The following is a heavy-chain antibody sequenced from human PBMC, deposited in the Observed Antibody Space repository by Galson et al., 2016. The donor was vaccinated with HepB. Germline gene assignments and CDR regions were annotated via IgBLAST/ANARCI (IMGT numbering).Heavy chain of an antibody. Sequence: SLRLSCAASGFNFDNFYMNWIRQAPGKGLEWIADISAAGSFFNYADSVRGRFIISRDNAKKSLSLQMDSLGADDTGVYYCARERASHIRDAFEIWGRGTKVTGSS. D-gene: IGHD5-24*01. CDR3: ARERASHIRDAFEI. V-gene: IGHV3-11*06. CDR1: GFNFDNFY. CDR2: ISAAGSFF. J-gene: IGHJ3*02.